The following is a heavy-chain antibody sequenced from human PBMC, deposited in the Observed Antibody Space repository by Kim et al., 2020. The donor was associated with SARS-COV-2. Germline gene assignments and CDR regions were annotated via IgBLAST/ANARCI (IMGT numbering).Heavy chain of an antibody. J-gene: IGHJ6*02. CDR1: GGSFSGYY. V-gene: IGHV4-34*01. CDR2: INHSGST. Sequence: SETLSLTCAVYGGSFSGYYWSWIRQPPGKGLEWIGEINHSGSTNYNPSLKSRVTISVDTSKNQFSLKLSSVTAADTAVYYCARVLGYYYGSGSYSKYYYYYGMDVWGQGTTVTVSS. D-gene: IGHD3-10*01. CDR3: ARVLGYYYGSGSYSKYYYYYGMDV.